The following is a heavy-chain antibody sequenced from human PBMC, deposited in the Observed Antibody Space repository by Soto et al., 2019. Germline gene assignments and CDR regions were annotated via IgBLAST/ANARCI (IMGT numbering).Heavy chain of an antibody. CDR1: GGSISSYY. CDR2: IYYSGST. D-gene: IGHD2-2*01. V-gene: IGHV4-30-4*02. CDR3: AREIYCSSTSCPANGFAFDI. Sequence: PSDTLSLTCTVSGGSISSYYWSWIRQPPGKGLEWIGYIYYSGSTYYNPSLKSRGTISGDTSKNQFSLKLSSVTAADTAVYYCAREIYCSSTSCPANGFAFDIWGQGTMVTVSS. J-gene: IGHJ3*02.